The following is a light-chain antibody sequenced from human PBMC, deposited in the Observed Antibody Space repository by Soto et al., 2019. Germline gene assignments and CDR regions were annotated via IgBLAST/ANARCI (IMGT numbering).Light chain of an antibody. CDR3: SSYTTSSSVVV. CDR2: NVS. Sequence: QSALNQPASVSGSPGRSVTISCTGVRCDVGGYDYVSWYLQHPGKAPKLIVYNVSHRPSGVSDRFSGSKSGNTASLTISGLQAEDEANCYCSSYTTSSSVVVFGGGSKLAVL. J-gene: IGLJ2*01. V-gene: IGLV2-14*01. CDR1: RCDVGGYDY.